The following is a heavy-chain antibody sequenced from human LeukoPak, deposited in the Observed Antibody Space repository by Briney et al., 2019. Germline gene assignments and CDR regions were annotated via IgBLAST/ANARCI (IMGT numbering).Heavy chain of an antibody. Sequence: GGSLRLSCAASGFTFDEYTMHWVRQAPGKGLEWVSLISWDGGSTYYADSVKGRFTVSRDLSKNMLYLQMNSLRAEDTAVYYCARVEAGSGWYLWYMDVWGKGTSVTISS. CDR3: ARVEAGSGWYLWYMDV. CDR1: GFTFDEYT. V-gene: IGHV3-43*01. CDR2: ISWDGGST. D-gene: IGHD6-19*01. J-gene: IGHJ6*03.